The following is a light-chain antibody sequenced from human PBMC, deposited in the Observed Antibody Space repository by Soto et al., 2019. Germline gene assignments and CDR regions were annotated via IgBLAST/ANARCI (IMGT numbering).Light chain of an antibody. J-gene: IGKJ1*01. Sequence: IQIPKSPSTLSGSVGDRVTNTCRASQSISNWLAWYQLKPGKAPNLLIYKASSLRSGVPSRFSGSGSGTEFTLTISSLQPDDFATYDCQQYNSYWAFGQGTKV. CDR3: QQYNSYWA. CDR1: QSISNW. V-gene: IGKV1-5*03. CDR2: KAS.